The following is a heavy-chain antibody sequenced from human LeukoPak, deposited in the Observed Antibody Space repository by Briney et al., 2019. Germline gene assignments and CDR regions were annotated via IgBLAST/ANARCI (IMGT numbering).Heavy chain of an antibody. Sequence: SETLSLTCTVSGGSISSSSYYWGWIRQPPGKGLEWIGSIYYSGSTYYNPSLKSRVTISVDTSKSQFSLKLSSVTAADTAVYYCARPSGYCSSTSCRRGYFDYWGQGTLVTVSS. V-gene: IGHV4-39*01. CDR1: GGSISSSSYY. D-gene: IGHD2-2*01. CDR2: IYYSGST. CDR3: ARPSGYCSSTSCRRGYFDY. J-gene: IGHJ4*02.